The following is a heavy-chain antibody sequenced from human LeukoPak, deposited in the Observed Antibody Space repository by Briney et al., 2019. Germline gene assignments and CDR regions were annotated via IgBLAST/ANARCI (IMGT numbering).Heavy chain of an antibody. D-gene: IGHD3-3*01. CDR2: ISPDGSTT. Sequence: GGSLRLSWAASGFTFSSYWMHGVRQAPGKGLVWVSRISPDGSTTGHADSVKGRFTTSRDNAKNTLFLQMNSLRAEDTAVYYCTRDFDFSSAIWGQGTLVTVSS. CDR1: GFTFSSYW. CDR3: TRDFDFSSAI. V-gene: IGHV3-74*01. J-gene: IGHJ4*02.